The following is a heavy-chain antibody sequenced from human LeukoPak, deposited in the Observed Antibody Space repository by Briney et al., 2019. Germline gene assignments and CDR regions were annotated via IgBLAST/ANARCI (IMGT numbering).Heavy chain of an antibody. Sequence: PGGSLRLSCAASGFTFNIYWMSWVRQAPGKGLEWVANINQGGSEKYYVDSVKGRFTISRDNAKNSLYLQMNSLRAEDTAVYYCARDKSYGDSEDYWGQGTLVTVSS. D-gene: IGHD2-21*02. CDR1: GFTFNIYW. CDR3: ARDKSYGDSEDY. V-gene: IGHV3-7*05. J-gene: IGHJ4*02. CDR2: INQGGSEK.